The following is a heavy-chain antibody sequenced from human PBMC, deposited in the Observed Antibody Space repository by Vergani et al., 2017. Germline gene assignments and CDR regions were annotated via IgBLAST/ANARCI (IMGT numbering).Heavy chain of an antibody. V-gene: IGHV3-9*01. CDR3: ASDSSGWYAAPEYYFQH. D-gene: IGHD6-19*01. CDR2: ISRNSDST. CDR1: GFTFDNYA. Sequence: EVQLVESGGGLVQPGRSLRLSCAASGFTFDNYAMHWVRQTPGKGLEWVSGISRNSDSTGYADPVKGQFTISRDNAKNSLYLQMNSLRAEDTAVYYCASDSSGWYAAPEYYFQHWGQGTLVTVSS. J-gene: IGHJ1*01.